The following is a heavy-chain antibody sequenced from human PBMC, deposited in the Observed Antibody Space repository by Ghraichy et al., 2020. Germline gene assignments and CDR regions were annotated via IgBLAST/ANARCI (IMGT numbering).Heavy chain of an antibody. V-gene: IGHV3-23*01. J-gene: IGHJ4*02. CDR3: AITRD. Sequence: GGSLRLSCAASGFTFSSYAMNWVRQAPGKGLEWVSAISDRGDSISYADSVKGRFTISRDNSKNTLYLQMNSLRAEDTAVYYCAITRDWGQGTLVTVSS. CDR1: GFTFSSYA. D-gene: IGHD4-23*01. CDR2: ISDRGDSI.